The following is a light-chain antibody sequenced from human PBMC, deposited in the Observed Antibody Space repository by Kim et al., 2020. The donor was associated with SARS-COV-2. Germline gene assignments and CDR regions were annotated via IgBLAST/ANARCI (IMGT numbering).Light chain of an antibody. V-gene: IGKV3-15*01. CDR3: QQYDNWPPWT. CDR1: RSVSSN. CDR2: GAS. Sequence: SPGERAPLSGRASRSVSSNLAWYQQQPGQAPRLLIYGASTRATGIPARFSGSGSGTEFTLTISSLQSEDLAVYYCQQYDNWPPWTFGQGTKVDIK. J-gene: IGKJ1*01.